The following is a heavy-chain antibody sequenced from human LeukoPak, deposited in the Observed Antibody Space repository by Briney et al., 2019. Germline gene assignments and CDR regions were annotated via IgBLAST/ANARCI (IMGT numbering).Heavy chain of an antibody. J-gene: IGHJ4*02. D-gene: IGHD1-26*01. CDR1: GGSIISHY. CDR3: ARHYDGRGCGSYYEDY. Sequence: PSETLSLTCTVSGGSIISHYWSWIRQPPGKGLQWVGYTNHVGSTDYNPSLKSRVTISIDTSKNQFSLKLSFVTAADTAVYYCARHYDGRGCGSYYEDYWGQGTLVIVSS. V-gene: IGHV4-59*08. CDR2: TNHVGST.